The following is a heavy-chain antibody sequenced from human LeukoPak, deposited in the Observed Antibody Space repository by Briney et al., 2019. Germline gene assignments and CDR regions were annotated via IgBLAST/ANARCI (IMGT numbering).Heavy chain of an antibody. CDR3: ANEGYSYGLRYFDY. Sequence: GGSLRLSCAASGFTFSSYARSWVRQAPGKGLEWVSAISGSGGSTYYADSVKGRFTISRDNSKNTLYLQMNSLRAEDTAVYYCANEGYSYGLRYFDYWGQGTLVTVSS. CDR2: ISGSGGST. J-gene: IGHJ4*02. V-gene: IGHV3-23*01. CDR1: GFTFSSYA. D-gene: IGHD5-18*01.